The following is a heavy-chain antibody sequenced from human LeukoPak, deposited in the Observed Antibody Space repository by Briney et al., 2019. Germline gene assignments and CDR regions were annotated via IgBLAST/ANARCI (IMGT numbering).Heavy chain of an antibody. D-gene: IGHD3-9*01. CDR2: INPNSGGT. V-gene: IGHV1-2*06. J-gene: IGHJ4*02. CDR1: GYTFTGYY. Sequence: ASVKVSCKASGYTFTGYYMHWVRQAPGQGLEWMGRINPNSGGTNYAPKFQGRVTMTRDTSISTAYMELSRLRSDDTAVYYCARDLYDILTGYYSLLFDYWGQGTLVTVYS. CDR3: ARDLYDILTGYYSLLFDY.